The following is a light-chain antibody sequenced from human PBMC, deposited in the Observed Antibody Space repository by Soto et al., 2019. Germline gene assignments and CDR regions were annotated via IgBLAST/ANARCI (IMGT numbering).Light chain of an antibody. V-gene: IGKV3-15*01. CDR3: QQYNNWPPYT. Sequence: EVVLTQSPVTLSLSPGERATLSCRASQSFRGLLAWYQQKPGQAPRLLIYDASTRATGIPATFSGSGSGTEFTLTISSLQSEDVAVYYCQQYNNWPPYTFGQGTKVDI. J-gene: IGKJ2*01. CDR1: QSFRGL. CDR2: DAS.